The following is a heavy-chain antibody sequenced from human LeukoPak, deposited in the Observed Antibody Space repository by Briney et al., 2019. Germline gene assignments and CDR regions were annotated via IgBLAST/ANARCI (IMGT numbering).Heavy chain of an antibody. CDR1: GFTFTSYG. CDR2: ISYDGGYQ. V-gene: IGHV3-30*18. J-gene: IGHJ6*02. Sequence: GGSLRLSCAASGFTFTSYGKHWVRQAPGKGLEWVTYISYDGGYQYYADSVKGRFTISRDISKNTVYLQLNSLRPEDTAVYYCAKDRRMMSPHYGMDVWGQGTTVTVSS. CDR3: AKDRRMMSPHYGMDV. D-gene: IGHD3-16*01.